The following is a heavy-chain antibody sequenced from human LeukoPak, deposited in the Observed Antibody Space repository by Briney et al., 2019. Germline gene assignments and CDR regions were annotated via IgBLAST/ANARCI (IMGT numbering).Heavy chain of an antibody. J-gene: IGHJ4*02. CDR3: AKDDQYYDYVRRSYDY. Sequence: PGGSLRLSCAASGFTFSSYAMSWVRQAPGKGLEWVSAISGSGGSTYYADSVKGRFTISRDNSKNTLYLQMNSLGAEDTAVYYCAKDDQYYDYVRRSYDYWGQGTLVNVSS. CDR1: GFTFSSYA. CDR2: ISGSGGST. V-gene: IGHV3-23*01. D-gene: IGHD3-16*01.